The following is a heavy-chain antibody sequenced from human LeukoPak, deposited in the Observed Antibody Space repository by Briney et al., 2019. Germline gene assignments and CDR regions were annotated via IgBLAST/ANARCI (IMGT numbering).Heavy chain of an antibody. J-gene: IGHJ5*02. Sequence: SETLSLTCTVSGGSVSSGSYYWSWIRQPPGKGLEWIGEINHSGSTNYNPSLKSRVTISVDTSKNQFSLKLSSVTAADTAVYYCARVKWLYGSGTNWFDPWGQGTLVTVSS. CDR1: GGSVSSGSYY. D-gene: IGHD3-10*01. V-gene: IGHV4-39*07. CDR3: ARVKWLYGSGTNWFDP. CDR2: INHSGST.